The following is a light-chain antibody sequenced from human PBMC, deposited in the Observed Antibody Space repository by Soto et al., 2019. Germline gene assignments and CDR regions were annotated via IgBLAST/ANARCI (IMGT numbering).Light chain of an antibody. CDR2: KAS. CDR3: QQYNSYLYT. J-gene: IGKJ5*01. Sequence: DIEITQSPATLSIYLGDRVTITCRASQSISSWLAWYQQKQGKAPKLLIYKASSLESGVPSRFSGSGSGTEFTLTISSLQPDDFATYYCQQYNSYLYTFGQGTRLEIK. V-gene: IGKV1-5*03. CDR1: QSISSW.